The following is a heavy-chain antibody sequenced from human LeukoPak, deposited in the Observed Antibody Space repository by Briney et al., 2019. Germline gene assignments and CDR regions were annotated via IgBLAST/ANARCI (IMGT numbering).Heavy chain of an antibody. CDR1: GFTFSSYA. V-gene: IGHV3-23*01. CDR2: ISGSGGST. D-gene: IGHD2-2*02. J-gene: IGHJ5*02. CDR3: AKRAHGYQLLYELWFDP. Sequence: GGSLRLSCAASGFTFSSYAMSWVRQAPGKGLEWVSAISGSGGSTYYADSVKGRFTISRDNSKNTLYLQMNSMRAEDTAVYYCAKRAHGYQLLYELWFDPWGQGTLVTVSS.